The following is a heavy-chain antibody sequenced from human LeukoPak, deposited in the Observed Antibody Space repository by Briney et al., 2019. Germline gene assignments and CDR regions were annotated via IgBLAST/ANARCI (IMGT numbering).Heavy chain of an antibody. CDR3: ERWGQWLVRGIFDY. Sequence: SETLSLTCAVSGYSISSGYYWGWIRQPPGRGLGWIGSIYHSGSTYYITSLKSSVTISVDMSKNQFSLKLSAVNAADTDVYYSERWGQWLVRGIFDYWGKGTLVTVSS. J-gene: IGHJ4*02. D-gene: IGHD6-19*01. CDR2: IYHSGST. CDR1: GYSISSGYY. V-gene: IGHV4-38-2*01.